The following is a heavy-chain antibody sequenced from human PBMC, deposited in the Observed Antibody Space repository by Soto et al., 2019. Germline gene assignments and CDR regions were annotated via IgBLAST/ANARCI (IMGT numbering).Heavy chain of an antibody. D-gene: IGHD2-2*01. J-gene: IGHJ6*02. CDR3: ARARRPHIVVVPAANGYYYYYGMDV. V-gene: IGHV1-69*01. CDR2: IIPIFGTA. Sequence: QVQLVQSGAEVQKPGSSVKVSCKASGGTFSSYAISWVRQAPGQGLEWMGGIIPIFGTANYAQKFQGRVTITADESTSTAYMELSSLRSEDTAVYYCARARRPHIVVVPAANGYYYYYGMDVWGQGTTVTVSS. CDR1: GGTFSSYA.